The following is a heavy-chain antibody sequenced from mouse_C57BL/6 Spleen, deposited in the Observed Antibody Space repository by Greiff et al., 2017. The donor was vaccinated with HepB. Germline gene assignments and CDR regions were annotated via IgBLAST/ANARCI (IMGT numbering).Heavy chain of an antibody. V-gene: IGHV1-69*01. Sequence: QVQLQQPGAELVMPGASVKLSCKASGYTFTSYWMHWVKQRPGQGLEWIGEIDPSDSYTNYNQKFKGKSTLTVDKSSSTAYMRLSSLTSEDSAVYYCARHYDYDGFYAMDYWGQGTSVTVSS. CDR3: ARHYDYDGFYAMDY. CDR2: IDPSDSYT. CDR1: GYTFTSYW. D-gene: IGHD2-4*01. J-gene: IGHJ4*01.